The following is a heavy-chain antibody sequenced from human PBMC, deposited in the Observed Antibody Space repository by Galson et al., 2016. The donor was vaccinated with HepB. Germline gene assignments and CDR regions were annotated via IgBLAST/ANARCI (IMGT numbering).Heavy chain of an antibody. CDR2: MSYIGSNK. D-gene: IGHD3-3*01. Sequence: SLRLSCAASGFTFITYSMHWVRQAPGKGLEWVAVMSYIGSNKYFADSVKGLFPISRDNSKNILYLQMNSLRAEDTAVYYCARSRADFWSVGYYDYGMDVWGKGTTVTVSS. J-gene: IGHJ6*04. CDR3: ARSRADFWSVGYYDYGMDV. V-gene: IGHV3-30-3*01. CDR1: GFTFITYS.